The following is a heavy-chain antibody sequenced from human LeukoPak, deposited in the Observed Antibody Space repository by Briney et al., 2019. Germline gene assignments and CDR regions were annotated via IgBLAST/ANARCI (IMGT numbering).Heavy chain of an antibody. CDR2: INTNTGNP. J-gene: IGHJ6*02. CDR3: ANLGTLVQKGMDV. V-gene: IGHV7-4-1*02. D-gene: IGHD1-26*01. Sequence: ASVKVSCEASGYTFTSYAMNWVRQAPGQGLEWMGWINTNTGNPTYAQGFTGRFVFSSDTSVSTAYLQISSLKAEDTAVYYCANLGTLVQKGMDVWGQGTTVTVSS. CDR1: GYTFTSYA.